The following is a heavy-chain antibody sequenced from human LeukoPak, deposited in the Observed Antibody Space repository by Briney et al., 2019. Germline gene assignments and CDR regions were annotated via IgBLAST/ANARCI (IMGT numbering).Heavy chain of an antibody. V-gene: IGHV1-18*04. CDR3: ARDPAEGYYYGLEYPAGDQFDP. J-gene: IGHJ5*02. Sequence: SSEKVSRTGSGYTFTSYGTSWVRQAPGQGLEWVGWVCAYNGNTNYAHKLQGRVTMTTDTSTSTAYMELRSLRSDDTAVYYWARDPAEGYYYGLEYPAGDQFDPWGQRTLVTVSS. D-gene: IGHD3-10*01. CDR1: GYTFTSYG. CDR2: VCAYNGNT.